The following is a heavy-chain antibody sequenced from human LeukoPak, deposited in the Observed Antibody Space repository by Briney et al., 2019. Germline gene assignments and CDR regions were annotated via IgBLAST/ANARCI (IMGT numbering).Heavy chain of an antibody. Sequence: SVKVSCKASGGTFSSYSISWVRQAPGQGLEWMGGIIPIFGTANYAQKFQGRVTITADESTSTAYMELSSLRSEDTAVYYCASDSSSWYNVRDYWGQGTLVTVSS. V-gene: IGHV1-69*13. CDR1: GGTFSSYS. CDR2: IIPIFGTA. CDR3: ASDSSSWYNVRDY. D-gene: IGHD6-13*01. J-gene: IGHJ4*02.